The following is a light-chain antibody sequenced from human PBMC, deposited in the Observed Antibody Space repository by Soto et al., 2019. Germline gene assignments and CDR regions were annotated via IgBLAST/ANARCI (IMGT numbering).Light chain of an antibody. CDR1: QIFLYSSNNKNY. CDR2: WAS. Sequence: DILMTQSPDSLAVSVGYSATINCKSSQIFLYSSNNKNYLAWYQQKPGQPPKLLIYWASTRESGVPDRFSGSGSGTDFTLTISSLQAEDVAVYYCQQYYSTPLTFGGGTKVDIK. J-gene: IGKJ4*01. V-gene: IGKV4-1*01. CDR3: QQYYSTPLT.